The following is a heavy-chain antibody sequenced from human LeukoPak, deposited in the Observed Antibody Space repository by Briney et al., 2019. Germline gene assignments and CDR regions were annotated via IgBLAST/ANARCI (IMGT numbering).Heavy chain of an antibody. D-gene: IGHD3-3*01. CDR3: ARSGVLRFLEWAYDY. CDR1: GFTFSSYW. CDR2: IKQDGSEK. J-gene: IGHJ4*02. Sequence: GGSLRPSCAASGFTFSSYWMSWVRQAPGKGLEWVAHIKQDGSEKYYVDSVKGRFTISRDNAKNSLYLQMNSLRAEDTAVYYCARSGVLRFLEWAYDYWGQGTLVTVSS. V-gene: IGHV3-7*01.